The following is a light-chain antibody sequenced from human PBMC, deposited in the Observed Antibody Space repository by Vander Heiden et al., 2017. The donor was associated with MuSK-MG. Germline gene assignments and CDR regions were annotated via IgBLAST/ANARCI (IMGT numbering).Light chain of an antibody. CDR2: KAS. CDR1: QSISTW. V-gene: IGKV1-5*03. J-gene: IGKJ1*01. CDR3: QQYYSYPRT. Sequence: DIQMTQSPSTLSASVGDRVTITCRASQSISTWLAWYQQKPGKAPKLRIYKASNLESGVPSRFSGGGSGAEFTLTISSLQPDDFATYYCQQYYSYPRTFGQGTKVEIK.